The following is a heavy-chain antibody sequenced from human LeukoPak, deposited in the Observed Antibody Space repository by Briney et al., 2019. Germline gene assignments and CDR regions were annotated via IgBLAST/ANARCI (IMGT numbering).Heavy chain of an antibody. Sequence: GGSLRLSCTASGFTFGDYAMSWFRQAPGKGLEWVGFIRSKAYGGTTEYAASVKGRFTISRDDSKSIAYLQMNSLRAEDTAVYYCATLSDAIAAAGTRNYWGQGTLVTVSS. D-gene: IGHD6-13*01. CDR2: IRSKAYGGTT. CDR1: GFTFGDYA. J-gene: IGHJ4*02. CDR3: ATLSDAIAAAGTRNY. V-gene: IGHV3-49*03.